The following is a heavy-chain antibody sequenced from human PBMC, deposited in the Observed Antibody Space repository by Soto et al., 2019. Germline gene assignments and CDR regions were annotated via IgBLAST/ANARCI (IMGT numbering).Heavy chain of an antibody. CDR3: ARCLPFSCSGDSRRFDS. D-gene: IGHD2-15*01. J-gene: IGHJ5*01. V-gene: IGHV3-48*02. CDR1: GFAFSSYS. CDR2: ISSSSSTI. Sequence: PGGSLRLSCAASGFAFSSYSMNWVRQAPGKGLEWVSYISSSSSTIYYADSVKGRFTISRDNAKNSLYLQVNSLRDEDTAVYYCARCLPFSCSGDSRRFDSWGQGTLVTVSS.